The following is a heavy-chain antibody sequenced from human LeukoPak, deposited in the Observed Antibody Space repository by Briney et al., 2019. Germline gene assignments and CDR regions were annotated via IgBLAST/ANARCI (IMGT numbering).Heavy chain of an antibody. D-gene: IGHD4-17*01. J-gene: IGHJ6*02. CDR3: ARDPMTTVTTTYYYYGMDV. Sequence: SVKVSCKASGGTFSSYAISWVRQAPGQGLEWMGGIIPIFGTANYAQKFQGRVTITADESTSTAYMELSSLRSEDTAVYYCARDPMTTVTTTYYYYGMDVWGQGTTVTVSS. CDR1: GGTFSSYA. CDR2: IIPIFGTA. V-gene: IGHV1-69*01.